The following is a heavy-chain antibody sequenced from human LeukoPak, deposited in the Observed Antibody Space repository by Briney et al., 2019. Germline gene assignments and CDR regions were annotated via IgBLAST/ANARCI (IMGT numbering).Heavy chain of an antibody. J-gene: IGHJ4*02. Sequence: TGGSLRLSCAASGFTVRDGYMSWVRQAPGKRLEWLAFIYVSGTTFYAASVKGRFTISRDNAKNTVYLQMNNLRAEDTALYYCGRHAYGGSPPLRWGQGALVTVSS. V-gene: IGHV3-53*01. CDR3: GRHAYGGSPPLR. D-gene: IGHD3-10*01. CDR1: GFTVRDGY. CDR2: IYVSGTT.